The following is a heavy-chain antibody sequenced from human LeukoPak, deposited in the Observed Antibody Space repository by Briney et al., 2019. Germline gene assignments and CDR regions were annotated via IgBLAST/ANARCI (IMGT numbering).Heavy chain of an antibody. D-gene: IGHD1-26*01. CDR2: ISGSGGST. J-gene: IGHJ6*03. CDR1: GFTFSSYS. V-gene: IGHV3-23*01. CDR3: AKDDGREPYYYYYMDV. Sequence: GGSLRLSCAGSGFTFSSYSMNWVRQAPGKGLEWVSAISGSGGSTYYADSVKGRFTISRDNSKNTLYLQMNSLRAEDTAVYYCAKDDGREPYYYYYMDVWGKGTTVTVSS.